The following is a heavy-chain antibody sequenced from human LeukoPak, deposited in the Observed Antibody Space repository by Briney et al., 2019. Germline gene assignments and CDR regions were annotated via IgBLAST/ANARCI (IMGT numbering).Heavy chain of an antibody. CDR2: ISNDGVNK. D-gene: IGHD3-16*02. J-gene: IGHJ4*02. CDR1: GFTFSSYA. CDR3: ARGANYDYVWGSYLGY. Sequence: GGSLRLSCAASGFTFSSYAMHWVRQAPGKGLEWVAVISNDGVNKYYADSVKGRFTISRDNSKNTVYLQTNSLRAEDTAVYYCARGANYDYVWGSYLGYWGQGTLVTVSS. V-gene: IGHV3-30*04.